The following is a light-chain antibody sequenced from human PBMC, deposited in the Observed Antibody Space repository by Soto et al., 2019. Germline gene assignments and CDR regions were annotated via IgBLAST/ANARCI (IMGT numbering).Light chain of an antibody. J-gene: IGKJ1*01. V-gene: IGKV3-20*01. CDR1: QSISISY. CDR3: QQYTDSRT. CDR2: GVS. Sequence: EIVLTQSPGTLSLSPGERATLSCRASQSISISYFAWYQQKPGQAPRLLVYGVSSRATDVPDRFSGSGSGTDFTLTISRLEPEDFAVYYCQQYTDSRTFGQGTKVDIK.